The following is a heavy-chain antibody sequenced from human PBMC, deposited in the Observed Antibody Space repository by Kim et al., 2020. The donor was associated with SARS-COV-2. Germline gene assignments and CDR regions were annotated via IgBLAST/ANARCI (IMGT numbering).Heavy chain of an antibody. D-gene: IGHD3-3*01. J-gene: IGHJ1*01. CDR2: ISAYNGNT. CDR1: GYTFTSYG. Sequence: ASVKVSCKASGYTFTSYGISWVRQAPGQGLEWMGWISAYNGNTNYAQKLQGRVTMTTDTSTSTAYMELRSLRSDDTAVYYCATHDFWSGYYYFQHWGQGTLVTVSS. V-gene: IGHV1-18*01. CDR3: ATHDFWSGYYYFQH.